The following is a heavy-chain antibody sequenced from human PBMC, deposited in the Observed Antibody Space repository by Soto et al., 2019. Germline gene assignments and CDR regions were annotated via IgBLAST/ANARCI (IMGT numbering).Heavy chain of an antibody. V-gene: IGHV3-33*01. CDR3: ARDRGVTPTAEYLFDP. J-gene: IGHJ5*02. CDR1: GFTFSSYG. D-gene: IGHD2-2*01. CDR2: IWYDGSNK. Sequence: QVQLVESGGGVVQPGRSLRLSCAASGFTFSSYGMHWVRQAPGKGLEWVAVIWYDGSNKYYADSVKGRFTISRDNSKNTLYLQRNSLRAEDTAVYYCARDRGVTPTAEYLFDPWGQGTLVTVSS.